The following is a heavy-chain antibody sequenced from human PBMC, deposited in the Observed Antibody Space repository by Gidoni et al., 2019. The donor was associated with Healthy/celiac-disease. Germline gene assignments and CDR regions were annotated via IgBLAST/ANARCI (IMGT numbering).Heavy chain of an antibody. Sequence: QVQLQQWGAGLLKPSETLSLPCAVYGGSFSGYYWSWIRQPPGKGLEWIGEINHSGSTNYNPSLKSRVTISVDTSKNQFSLKLSSVTAADTAVYYCARRSYDYRFDYWGQGTLVTVSS. J-gene: IGHJ4*02. V-gene: IGHV4-34*01. CDR1: GGSFSGYY. D-gene: IGHD5-12*01. CDR2: INHSGST. CDR3: ARRSYDYRFDY.